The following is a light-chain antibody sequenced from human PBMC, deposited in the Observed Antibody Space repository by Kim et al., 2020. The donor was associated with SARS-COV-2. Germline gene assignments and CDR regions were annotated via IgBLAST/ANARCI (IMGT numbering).Light chain of an antibody. Sequence: ASVVDRVTFTCRASQGISYYLAWYQQNPGKAPKLLIYAASTLQSGVPSRFSGSGSGTEFTLTISSLQPEDFATYHCQQINSYPFTFGPGTKVDIK. V-gene: IGKV1-9*01. CDR2: AAS. J-gene: IGKJ3*01. CDR3: QQINSYPFT. CDR1: QGISYY.